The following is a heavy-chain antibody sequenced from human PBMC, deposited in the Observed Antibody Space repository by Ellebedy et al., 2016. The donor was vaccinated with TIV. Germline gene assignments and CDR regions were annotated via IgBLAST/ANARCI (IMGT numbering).Heavy chain of an antibody. Sequence: GESLKISXKGSGYKFDNYWIGWVRQMPGKGPEWMGIVYAGDSDARYSPSFQGQVTMSVDKSSSTAFLQWRSLKASDSAMYYCARQARTVSGTLDYWGQGTLVTVSS. J-gene: IGHJ4*02. CDR2: VYAGDSDA. D-gene: IGHD6-19*01. CDR3: ARQARTVSGTLDY. CDR1: GYKFDNYW. V-gene: IGHV5-51*01.